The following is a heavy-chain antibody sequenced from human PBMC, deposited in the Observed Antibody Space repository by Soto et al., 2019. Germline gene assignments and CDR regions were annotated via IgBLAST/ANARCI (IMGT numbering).Heavy chain of an antibody. D-gene: IGHD3-22*01. CDR2: IFSNDEK. Sequence: GSGPTLVNPTETLTLTCTVSGFSLSNARMGVSWIRQPPGKALEWLAHIFSNDEKSYSTSLKSRLTISKDTSKSQVVLTMTNMDPVDTATYYCARMVSYYYDSSGYYYFDYWGQGTLVTVSS. CDR1: GFSLSNARMG. V-gene: IGHV2-26*01. CDR3: ARMVSYYYDSSGYYYFDY. J-gene: IGHJ4*02.